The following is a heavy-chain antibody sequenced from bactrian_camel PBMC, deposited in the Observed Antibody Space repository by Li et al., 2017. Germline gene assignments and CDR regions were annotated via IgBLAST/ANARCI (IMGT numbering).Heavy chain of an antibody. J-gene: IGHJ4*01. CDR1: GYTYSTIC. V-gene: IGHV3S26*01. CDR2: INSDEGTT. D-gene: IGHD4*01. CDR3: GPRLVTVRTNMIFGYWDRTT. Sequence: HVQLVESGGGSVQVGGSLRLSCVITGYTYSTICMGWFRQAPGKECEGVATINSDEGTTNYANSVKGRFTVSQDSAKNTLYLQMNSLKPEDTNWYYCGPRLVTVRTNMIFGYWDRTTGARGPRSPSP.